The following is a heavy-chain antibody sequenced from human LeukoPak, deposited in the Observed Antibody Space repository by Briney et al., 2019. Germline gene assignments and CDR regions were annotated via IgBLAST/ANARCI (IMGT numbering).Heavy chain of an antibody. V-gene: IGHV4-34*01. CDR2: INHSGST. Sequence: SETLSLTCAVYGGSFSGYYWSWIRQPPGKGLEWIGEINHSGSTNYNPSLESRVTISVDTSKNQFSLKLSSVTAADTAVYYCANNWGSTDYWGQGTLVTVSS. J-gene: IGHJ4*02. D-gene: IGHD7-27*01. CDR1: GGSFSGYY. CDR3: ANNWGSTDY.